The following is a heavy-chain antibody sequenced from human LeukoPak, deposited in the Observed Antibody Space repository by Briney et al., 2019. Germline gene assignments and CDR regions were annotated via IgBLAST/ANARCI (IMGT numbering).Heavy chain of an antibody. J-gene: IGHJ4*02. D-gene: IGHD2-2*01. V-gene: IGHV1-2*02. CDR1: GYTFTGYY. CDR2: INPSSGDT. CDR3: ARGIVIVPAAVPPYFDF. Sequence: ASVKVSCKTSGYTFTGYYIHWVRQAPGQGLEWMGWINPSSGDTKYAQKFWGRVTMTTDTSIRTAYMELSRLRSGDTAVYYCARGIVIVPAAVPPYFDFWGQGSLVTVSS.